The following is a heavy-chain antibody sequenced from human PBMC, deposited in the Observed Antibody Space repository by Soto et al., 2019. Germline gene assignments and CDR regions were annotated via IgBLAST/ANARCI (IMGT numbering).Heavy chain of an antibody. J-gene: IGHJ4*02. V-gene: IGHV1-18*01. CDR1: GYTLTRFG. CDR2: ISDYNGDT. CDR3: ARAPGNYFDY. Sequence: QVQLVQSGAEVKKPGASVKVSCKASGYTLTRFGISWVRQAPGQGLEWMGWISDYNGDTNYAQKFQGRVTMTTDTSTSTAYMELRSLRSNDKAVYYCARAPGNYFDYWGQGTLVTVSS.